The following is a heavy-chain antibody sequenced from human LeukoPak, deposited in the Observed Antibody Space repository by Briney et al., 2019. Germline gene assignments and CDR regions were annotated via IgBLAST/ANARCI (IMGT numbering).Heavy chain of an antibody. CDR3: ARSGYYYDSLDY. Sequence: PSETLSLTCTVSGGSISSRNYYWGWIRQPPGKGLEWVGSIYYSGSTYYNPSLKSRVTISVDTSKNQFSLKLSSVTAADTAVYYCARSGYYYDSLDYWGQGALVTVSS. V-gene: IGHV4-39*01. D-gene: IGHD3-22*01. CDR1: GGSISSRNYY. CDR2: IYYSGST. J-gene: IGHJ4*02.